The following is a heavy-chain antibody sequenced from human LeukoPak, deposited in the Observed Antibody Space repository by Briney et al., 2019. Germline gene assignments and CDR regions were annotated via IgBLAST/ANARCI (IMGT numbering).Heavy chain of an antibody. D-gene: IGHD6-19*01. CDR2: VSSSSSYI. V-gene: IGHV3-21*01. CDR1: GFTFSSYS. J-gene: IGHJ4*02. Sequence: GGSLRLSCAASGFTFSSYSMNWVRQAPGKGLEWVSSVSSSSSYIYYADSVKGRFTISRDNAKNSLSLQMNSLRAEDTAVYYFARVHISAWFMDSWGQGTLVTVSS. CDR3: ARVHISAWFMDS.